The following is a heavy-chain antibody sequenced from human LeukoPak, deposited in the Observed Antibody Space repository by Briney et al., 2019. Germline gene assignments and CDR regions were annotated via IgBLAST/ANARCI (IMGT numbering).Heavy chain of an antibody. CDR3: ARDYYYDSSGYYRPPPHDAFDI. D-gene: IGHD3-22*01. CDR1: GFTFSSSA. J-gene: IGHJ3*02. Sequence: GGSLRLSCAASGFTFSSSAMSWVRQAPGKGLEWVSSISSSSSYIYYADSVKGRFTISRDNAKNSLYLQMNSLRAEDTAVYYCARDYYYDSSGYYRPPPHDAFDIWGQGTMVTVSS. CDR2: ISSSSSYI. V-gene: IGHV3-21*01.